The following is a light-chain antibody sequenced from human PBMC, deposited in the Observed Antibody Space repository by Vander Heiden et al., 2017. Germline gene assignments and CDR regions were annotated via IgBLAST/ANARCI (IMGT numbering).Light chain of an antibody. J-gene: IGKJ4*01. CDR3: QQYDKWPPT. CDR2: GAS. V-gene: IGKV3-15*01. CDR1: QAVSNN. Sequence: EILMTQSPATLSVSPGARATLSCSASQAVSNNLAWYQQKPGQAPRLLIFGASTRATGLPARFSGSGSGTEFTLVISSLQSEDLAVYFCQQYDKWPPTFGGGTKLEIK.